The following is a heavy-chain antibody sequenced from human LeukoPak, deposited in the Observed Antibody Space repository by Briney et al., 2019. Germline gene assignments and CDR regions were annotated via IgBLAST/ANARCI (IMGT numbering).Heavy chain of an antibody. Sequence: SETLSLTCTVSGGSISSGDYYWSWIRQPPGKGLEWIGYIYYSGSTYYNPSLKSRVTISIDTSKNQFSLKLSSVTAADTAVYYCARDHRLTDAFDIWGQGTMVTVSS. D-gene: IGHD6-25*01. CDR1: GGSISSGDYY. V-gene: IGHV4-30-4*01. CDR3: ARDHRLTDAFDI. J-gene: IGHJ3*02. CDR2: IYYSGST.